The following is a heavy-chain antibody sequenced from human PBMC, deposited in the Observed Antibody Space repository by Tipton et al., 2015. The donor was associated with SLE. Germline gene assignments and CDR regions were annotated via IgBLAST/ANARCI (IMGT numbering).Heavy chain of an antibody. CDR2: ISYDGSKN. J-gene: IGHJ4*02. CDR1: GFTFSSYA. D-gene: IGHD3-10*01. CDR3: AKDLGALLYYNSGIAH. V-gene: IGHV3-30*04. Sequence: SLRLSCAVSGFTFSSYAMHWVRQAPGKGLEWVAVISYDGSKNHYADSVKGRFTISRDNSKDTLYLQMDSLRAEDTAVYYCAKDLGALLYYNSGIAHWGQGTLVTVSS.